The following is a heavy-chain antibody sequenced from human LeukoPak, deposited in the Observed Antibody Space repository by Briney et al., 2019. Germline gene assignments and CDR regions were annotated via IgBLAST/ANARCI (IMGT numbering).Heavy chain of an antibody. CDR3: ASRWGTSDAFDI. V-gene: IGHV5-51*01. Sequence: GESLKISCTGSGYSFPHYWIAWVRQMPGKGLEWVGIIYPADSDTRYSPSFQGQVTISADKSISTAYLQWSSLKVSDTAMYYCASRWGTSDAFDIWGQGTVVTVSS. J-gene: IGHJ3*02. D-gene: IGHD3-16*01. CDR1: GYSFPHYW. CDR2: IYPADSDT.